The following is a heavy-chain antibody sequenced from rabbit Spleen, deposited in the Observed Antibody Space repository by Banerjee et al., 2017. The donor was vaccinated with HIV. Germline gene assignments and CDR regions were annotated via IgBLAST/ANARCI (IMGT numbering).Heavy chain of an antibody. CDR3: ARDGAGGSYFAL. CDR1: GFSFSNKAV. Sequence: QQQLEESGGGLVKPGGTLTLTCTASGFSFSNKAVMCWVRQAPGKGLEWIACINAVTGKAVYASWAKGRFTFSKTSSTTVTLQVTSLTAADTATYFCARDGAGGSYFALWGPGTLVTVS. CDR2: INAVTGKA. V-gene: IGHV1S45*01. D-gene: IGHD8-1*01. J-gene: IGHJ4*01.